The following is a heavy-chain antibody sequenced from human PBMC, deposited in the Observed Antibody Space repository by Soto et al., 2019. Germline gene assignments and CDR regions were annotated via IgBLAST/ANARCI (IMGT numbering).Heavy chain of an antibody. D-gene: IGHD6-13*01. V-gene: IGHV1-8*01. Sequence: ASVKVSCKASGYTFTSYDINWVRQATGQGLEWMGWMNPNSGNTGYAQKFQGRVTMTRNTSISTAYMELSSLRSEDTAVYYCARAGDSSSWYDYFGMDVWGQGTTVTVSS. CDR3: ARAGDSSSWYDYFGMDV. CDR2: MNPNSGNT. J-gene: IGHJ6*02. CDR1: GYTFTSYD.